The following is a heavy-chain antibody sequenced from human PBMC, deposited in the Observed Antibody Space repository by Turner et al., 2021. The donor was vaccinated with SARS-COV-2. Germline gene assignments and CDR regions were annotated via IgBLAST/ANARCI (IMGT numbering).Heavy chain of an antibody. D-gene: IGHD6-13*01. Sequence: QVQLQESGPGLVKPSQTLSLTCAVSGGSFSSGDYLWTWIRPPPGKGLEWIGYIYYSGSTCYNPSLKSRVTISLDTSKNQFSLKLSSVTAADTAVYYCASQQLFGYYFDHWGQGTLVTVSS. V-gene: IGHV4-30-4*01. CDR3: ASQQLFGYYFDH. J-gene: IGHJ4*02. CDR1: GGSFSSGDYL. CDR2: IYYSGST.